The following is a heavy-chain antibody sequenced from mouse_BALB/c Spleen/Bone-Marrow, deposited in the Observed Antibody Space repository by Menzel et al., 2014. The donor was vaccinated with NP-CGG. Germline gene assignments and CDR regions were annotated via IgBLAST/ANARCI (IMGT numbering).Heavy chain of an antibody. CDR1: GFTFTDYF. Sequence: EVQLQQSGGGLVQPGGSLRLSCATSGFTFTDYFMTWVRQPPGKALEWLGFIRNKANGYTTEYSASVKGRFTISRNNPQSILYLQMNTLRAEDSATYYCARGYYDDYWGQGTTLTVSS. CDR3: ARGYYDDY. D-gene: IGHD2-4*01. V-gene: IGHV7-3*02. CDR2: IRNKANGYTT. J-gene: IGHJ2*01.